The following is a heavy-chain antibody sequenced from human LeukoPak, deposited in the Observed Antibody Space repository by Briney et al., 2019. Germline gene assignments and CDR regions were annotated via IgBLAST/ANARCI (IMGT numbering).Heavy chain of an antibody. CDR3: ARAAFQVGASPIDY. J-gene: IGHJ4*02. D-gene: IGHD1-26*01. CDR2: INPNSGGT. V-gene: IGHV1-2*06. CDR1: GYTFTGYY. Sequence: GASVKVSCKASGYTFTGYYMHWVRQAPGQGLEWMGRINPNSGGTNYAQKFQGRVTMTRDTSISTAYMELSSLRSEDTAVYYCARAAFQVGASPIDYWGQGTLVTVSS.